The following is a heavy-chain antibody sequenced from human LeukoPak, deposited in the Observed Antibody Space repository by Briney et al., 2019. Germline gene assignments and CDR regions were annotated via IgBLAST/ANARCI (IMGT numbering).Heavy chain of an antibody. J-gene: IGHJ4*02. CDR3: ARAGGYCSGGSCYS. Sequence: TSETLSLTCAVYGGSFSGYYWSWIRQPPGKGLEWIGEINHSGSTNYNPSLKSRVTISVDTSKNQFSLKLSSVTAADMAVYYCARAGGYCSGGSCYSWGQGTLVTVSS. D-gene: IGHD2-15*01. V-gene: IGHV4-34*01. CDR2: INHSGST. CDR1: GGSFSGYY.